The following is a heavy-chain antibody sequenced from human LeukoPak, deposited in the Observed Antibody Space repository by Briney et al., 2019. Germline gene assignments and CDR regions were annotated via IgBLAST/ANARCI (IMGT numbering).Heavy chain of an antibody. J-gene: IGHJ5*02. D-gene: IGHD3-10*01. CDR1: GFTSSSYW. Sequence: GGSLRLSGAASGFTSSSYWMHWVRQVPGKGLMWGSRISGDGTARNYADSVKGRFTISRADAKNTVDLQMNSLRGEDTAVYYCVRGRGSYGWFDPWGQGTLVTVSS. CDR2: ISGDGTAR. V-gene: IGHV3-74*01. CDR3: VRGRGSYGWFDP.